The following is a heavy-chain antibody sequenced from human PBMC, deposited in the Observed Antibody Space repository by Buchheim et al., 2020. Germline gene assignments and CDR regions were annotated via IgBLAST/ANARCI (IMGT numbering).Heavy chain of an antibody. CDR3: ARTHYDFWSGYIDY. J-gene: IGHJ4*02. Sequence: QVQLQESGPGLVKPSETLSLTCTVSGGSISSYYWSWIRQPPGKGLEWIGYLYYSGSTNYNPSLKSRVTISVDTSKNQFSLKLSSVTAADTAVYYCARTHYDFWSGYIDYWGQGTL. D-gene: IGHD3-3*01. V-gene: IGHV4-59*01. CDR1: GGSISSYY. CDR2: LYYSGST.